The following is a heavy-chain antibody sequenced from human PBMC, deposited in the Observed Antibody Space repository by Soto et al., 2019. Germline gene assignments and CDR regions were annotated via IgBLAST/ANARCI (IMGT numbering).Heavy chain of an antibody. CDR2: IDPSDSQT. J-gene: IGHJ4*02. CDR3: ARQIYDSDTGPNFQYYFDS. Sequence: PGESLKLSCTGSGYSFAGYWITWVRQKSGKGLEWMGRIDPSDSQTYYSPSFRGHVTISVTKSITTVFLQWSSLRASDTAMYYCARQIYDSDTGPNFQYYFDSWGQGTPVTVSS. CDR1: GYSFAGYW. D-gene: IGHD3-22*01. V-gene: IGHV5-10-1*01.